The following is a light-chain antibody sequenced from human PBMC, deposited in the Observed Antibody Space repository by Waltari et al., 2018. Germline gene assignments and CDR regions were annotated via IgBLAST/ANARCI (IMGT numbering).Light chain of an antibody. CDR3: QSHDHSLHAYV. CDR1: SPHVGANYD. J-gene: IGLJ1*01. Sequence: QSVLTPPPSVSGAPGQRVTISCPGISPHVGANYDLPWYQQVPPPAPKLLIYANSNRPSGVPDRFSGSKSGTSASLAITGLQAEDEADYYCQSHDHSLHAYVFGTGTKVTVL. V-gene: IGLV1-40*01. CDR2: ANS.